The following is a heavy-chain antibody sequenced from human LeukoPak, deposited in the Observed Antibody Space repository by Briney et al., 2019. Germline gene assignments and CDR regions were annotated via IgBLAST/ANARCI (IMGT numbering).Heavy chain of an antibody. Sequence: ASVKVSCKASGYTFTGYYMHWLRQAPGQGLEWMGRINPNSGGTNYAQKFQGRVTMTRDTSISTAYMELSRLRSDDTAVYYCARLGYSSGWYYFDYWGQGTLVTVSS. J-gene: IGHJ4*02. CDR3: ARLGYSSGWYYFDY. CDR1: GYTFTGYY. V-gene: IGHV1-2*06. D-gene: IGHD6-19*01. CDR2: INPNSGGT.